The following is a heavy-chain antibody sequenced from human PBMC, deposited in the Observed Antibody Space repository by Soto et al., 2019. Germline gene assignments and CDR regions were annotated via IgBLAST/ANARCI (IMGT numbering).Heavy chain of an antibody. J-gene: IGHJ4*02. V-gene: IGHV1-69*06. CDR2: IIPIFGTA. Sequence: SVKVSCKASGGTFSSYAISWVRQAPGQGLEWMGGIIPIFGTANYAQKFQGRVTITADRSTSTAYMELSSLRSEGTAVYYCATGGYSGARFDYWGQGTLVTVSS. D-gene: IGHD5-12*01. CDR3: ATGGYSGARFDY. CDR1: GGTFSSYA.